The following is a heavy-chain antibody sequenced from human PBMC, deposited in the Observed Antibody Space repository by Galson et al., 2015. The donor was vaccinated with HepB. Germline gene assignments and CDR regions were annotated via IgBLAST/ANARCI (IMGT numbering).Heavy chain of an antibody. CDR3: ARLPSGSGPPAHRYYFDY. CDR1: GYSFTSYW. V-gene: IGHV5-51*01. Sequence: QSGAEVKKPGESLKISCKGSGYSFTSYWIGWVRQMPGKGLEWMGIIYPGDSDTRYSPSFQGQDTISADKSISTAYLQWSSLKASDTAMYYCARLPSGSGPPAHRYYFDYWGQGTLVTVSS. CDR2: IYPGDSDT. D-gene: IGHD6-19*01. J-gene: IGHJ4*02.